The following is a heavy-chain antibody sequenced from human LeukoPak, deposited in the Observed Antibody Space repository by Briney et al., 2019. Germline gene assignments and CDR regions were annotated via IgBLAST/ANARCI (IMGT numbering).Heavy chain of an antibody. CDR1: GFTFSSYE. Sequence: GGSLRLSCAASGFTFSSYEMNWVRQAPGKGLEWVSYISSSGSTIYYADSVKGRFTISRDNAKNSLYLQMNSLRAEDTAVYYCARADDSSSGYFDYWGQGTLVTVSS. V-gene: IGHV3-48*03. D-gene: IGHD6-6*01. CDR2: ISSSGSTI. J-gene: IGHJ4*02. CDR3: ARADDSSSGYFDY.